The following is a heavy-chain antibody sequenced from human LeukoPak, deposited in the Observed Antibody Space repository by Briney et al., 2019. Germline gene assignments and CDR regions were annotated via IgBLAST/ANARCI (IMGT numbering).Heavy chain of an antibody. CDR1: GFTFSSYA. CDR2: IWSDTTNK. CDR3: ARDRLTTVTTFHFDY. D-gene: IGHD4-17*01. J-gene: IGHJ4*02. V-gene: IGHV3-33*01. Sequence: GGSLRLSCAASGFTFSSYAMHWVRQAPGKGLEWVAVIWSDTTNKYYAHSVKGRFTISRDNSKNTLYLQMSSLRAEDTAMYYCARDRLTTVTTFHFDYWGQGTLVTVSS.